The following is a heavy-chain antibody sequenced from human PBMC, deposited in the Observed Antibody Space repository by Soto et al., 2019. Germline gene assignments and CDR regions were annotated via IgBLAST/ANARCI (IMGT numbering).Heavy chain of an antibody. J-gene: IGHJ4*02. Sequence: SETLSLTCTVSGDSVSSGNYYWSWIRQPPGKGLEWIGNTYYSGSTNHNPSLKSRVTISVDTSKNQFSLKLSSVTAADTAVYYCARLPRVTGTTGYFDYWGQGTLVTVSS. CDR3: ARLPRVTGTTGYFDY. CDR2: TYYSGST. D-gene: IGHD1-7*01. V-gene: IGHV4-61*01. CDR1: GDSVSSGNYY.